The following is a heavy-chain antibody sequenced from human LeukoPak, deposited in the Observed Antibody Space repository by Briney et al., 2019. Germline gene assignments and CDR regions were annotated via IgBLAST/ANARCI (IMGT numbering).Heavy chain of an antibody. Sequence: ASVKVSCKASGGTFISYAISWVRQAPGQGLEWMGRIIPIFGTANYAQKFQGRVTITTDESTSTAYMELSSLRSEDTAVYYCAREGGKSYGSSFDHWGQGTLVTVSS. CDR3: AREGGKSYGSSFDH. V-gene: IGHV1-69*05. J-gene: IGHJ4*02. CDR2: IIPIFGTA. D-gene: IGHD5-18*01. CDR1: GGTFISYA.